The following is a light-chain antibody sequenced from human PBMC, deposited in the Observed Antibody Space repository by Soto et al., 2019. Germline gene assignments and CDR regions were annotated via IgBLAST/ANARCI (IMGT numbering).Light chain of an antibody. CDR2: SNN. V-gene: IGLV1-44*01. CDR3: AAWDDSLTSYV. CDR1: SSNIGSNT. Sequence: QSVPTQPPSASGTPGQRVAISCSGSSSNIGSNTVNWYQQLPGTAPKLLIYSNNQRPSGVPDRFSGSKSGTSASLAISGLQSEDEADYYCAAWDDSLTSYVFGTGTKVTVL. J-gene: IGLJ1*01.